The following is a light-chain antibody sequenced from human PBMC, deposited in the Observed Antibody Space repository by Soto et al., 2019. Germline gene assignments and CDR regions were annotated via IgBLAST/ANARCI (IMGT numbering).Light chain of an antibody. J-gene: IGKJ1*01. Sequence: EIVPIRFRASQSISSYLNWFQQKPGKAPKLLIYAASTLQSGVPSRFSGSGSGTDYTLTISSLQPEGFATYYCHQSDSTRKFGQGTKVEIK. V-gene: IGKV1-39*01. CDR3: HQSDSTRK. CDR2: AAS. CDR1: QSISSY.